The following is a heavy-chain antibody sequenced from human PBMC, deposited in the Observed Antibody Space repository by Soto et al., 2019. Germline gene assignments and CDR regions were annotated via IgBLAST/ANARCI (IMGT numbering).Heavy chain of an antibody. Sequence: EVQLLESGGGLVQPGGSLRLSCAASGFTFSSYAMSWVRQAPGKGLEWVSAISGSGGSTYYADSMKGRFTISRENSKNTLYLQMNSLRAEDTAVYYCAKVPGYDYIWGSFDYWGQGTLVTVSS. CDR3: AKVPGYDYIWGSFDY. D-gene: IGHD3-16*01. J-gene: IGHJ4*02. V-gene: IGHV3-23*01. CDR2: ISGSGGST. CDR1: GFTFSSYA.